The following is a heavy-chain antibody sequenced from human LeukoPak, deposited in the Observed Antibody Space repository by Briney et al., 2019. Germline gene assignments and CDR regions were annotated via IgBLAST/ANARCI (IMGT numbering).Heavy chain of an antibody. CDR2: VHYSGST. CDR3: ARRSTVAGRGRFDP. D-gene: IGHD6-19*01. V-gene: IGHV4-39*01. Sequence: SETLSLTCSFSGGSIRSSSYYWGWIRQPPGKGLEWIGSVHYSGSTHDNPSLKSRVTISVDTSKNQFSLKLISVTAADTAVYYCARRSTVAGRGRFDPCGQGTLVTVSS. J-gene: IGHJ5*02. CDR1: GGSIRSSSYY.